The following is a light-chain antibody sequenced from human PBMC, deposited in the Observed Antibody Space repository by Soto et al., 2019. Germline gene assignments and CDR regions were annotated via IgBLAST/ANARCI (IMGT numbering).Light chain of an antibody. J-gene: IGKJ4*01. CDR2: VAS. Sequence: DLVMPRSPLSLSVTPGEPASISCRPRQSLLHSNGYNYLDWYLQKPGQSPQLLIYVASYRASGVPERFSGSGSGTDFTLKISRVEAEEVGVYYCMQALQTPLTFGGGTKVDIK. V-gene: IGKV2-28*01. CDR1: QSLLHSNGYNY. CDR3: MQALQTPLT.